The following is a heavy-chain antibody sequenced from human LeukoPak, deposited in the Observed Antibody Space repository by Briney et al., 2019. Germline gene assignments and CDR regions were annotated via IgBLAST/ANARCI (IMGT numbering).Heavy chain of an antibody. CDR2: IRSKAYGGTT. V-gene: IGHV3-49*04. D-gene: IGHD6-13*01. Sequence: GGSLRLSCTASGFTFGDYAMSWVRQAPGKGLEWVGFIRSKAYGGTTEYAASVKGRFTISRDDSKSIAYLQMNSLKTEDTAVYYCTSSSWYGDGYFDYWGQGTLVTVSS. CDR1: GFTFGDYA. CDR3: TSSSWYGDGYFDY. J-gene: IGHJ4*02.